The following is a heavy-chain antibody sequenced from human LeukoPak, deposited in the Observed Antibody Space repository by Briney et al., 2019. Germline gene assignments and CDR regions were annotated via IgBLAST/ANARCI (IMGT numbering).Heavy chain of an antibody. CDR1: GGTFSSYA. D-gene: IGHD3-3*01. J-gene: IGHJ4*02. CDR2: IIPILGIA. Sequence: ASVKVSCKASGGTFSSYAISWVRQAPGQGLEWMGRIIPILGIANYAQKFQGRVTITTDESTTTAYMELSSLSSEDTAVYYCATYTLSQFWSGYYHFDYWGQGTLVSVSS. V-gene: IGHV1-69*04. CDR3: ATYTLSQFWSGYYHFDY.